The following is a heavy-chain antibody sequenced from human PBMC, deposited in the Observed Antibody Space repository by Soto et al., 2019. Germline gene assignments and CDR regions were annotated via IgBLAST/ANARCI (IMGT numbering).Heavy chain of an antibody. J-gene: IGHJ6*02. CDR1: GGTFSSYA. CDR2: IIPIFGTA. Sequence: QVQLVQSGAEVKKPGSSVKDSCKASGGTFSSYAISWVRQAPGQGLEWMGGIIPIFGTANYAQKFQGRVTITADESTSTAYMELSSLRSEDTAVYYCASHGLRAARRDYYYYGMDVWGQGTTVTVSS. V-gene: IGHV1-69*12. D-gene: IGHD6-6*01. CDR3: ASHGLRAARRDYYYYGMDV.